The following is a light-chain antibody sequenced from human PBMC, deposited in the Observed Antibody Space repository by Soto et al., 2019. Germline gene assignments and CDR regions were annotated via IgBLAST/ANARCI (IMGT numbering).Light chain of an antibody. Sequence: QSALTQPASVSGSPGQSITISCTGASSDVGGYNYVSWYQQHPDRAPKLIIYEVSNRPSGVSIRFSGSKSANTASLTISGLQADDEADYYCSSYTDTYTVLFGGGTKLTVL. CDR2: EVS. V-gene: IGLV2-14*03. CDR3: SSYTDTYTVL. CDR1: SSDVGGYNY. J-gene: IGLJ2*01.